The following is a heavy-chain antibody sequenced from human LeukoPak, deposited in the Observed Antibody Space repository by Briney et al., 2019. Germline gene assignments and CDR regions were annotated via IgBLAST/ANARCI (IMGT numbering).Heavy chain of an antibody. D-gene: IGHD3-9*01. Sequence: PSETLSHTRTVPGGSTSRYYWSWVRQPPGEGLEWIGYIYYSVSTNYNPSLKSRVTISVDTSKNQFSLKLSSVTAADTAVYYCARSPGFDCLSIDYGGQGTLITGSS. CDR3: ARSPGFDCLSIDY. CDR1: GGSTSRYY. CDR2: IYYSVST. V-gene: IGHV4-59*01. J-gene: IGHJ4*02.